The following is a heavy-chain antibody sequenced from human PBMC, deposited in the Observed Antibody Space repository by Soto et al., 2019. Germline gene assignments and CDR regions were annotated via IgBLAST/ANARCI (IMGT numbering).Heavy chain of an antibody. J-gene: IGHJ5*02. CDR2: ISGSGGSR. Sequence: LRLSCAASGFTFSSYAMSWVRQAPGKGLEWVSLISGSGGSRYYADSVKGRFTISRDNSKNTLYLQMNSLRADDTAVYYCAKVMVKNWFDPWGQGTLVTVSS. D-gene: IGHD5-18*01. CDR1: GFTFSSYA. V-gene: IGHV3-23*01. CDR3: AKVMVKNWFDP.